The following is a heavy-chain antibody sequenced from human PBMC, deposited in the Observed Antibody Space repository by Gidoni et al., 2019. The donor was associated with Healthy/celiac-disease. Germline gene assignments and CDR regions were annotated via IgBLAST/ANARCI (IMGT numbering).Heavy chain of an antibody. V-gene: IGHV2-5*02. D-gene: IGHD6-13*01. CDR1: GFSLSTSGVG. CDR2: IYWDDDK. Sequence: QITLKESGPTLVKPTQTLTLTCTFPGFSLSTSGVGVGWIRQPPGKALEWLALIYWDDDKRYSPSLKSRLTITKDTSKNQVVLTMTNMDPVDTATYYCAHSGPAVTRQVSAAAGRSYWYFDLWGRGTLVTVSS. J-gene: IGHJ2*01. CDR3: AHSGPAVTRQVSAAAGRSYWYFDL.